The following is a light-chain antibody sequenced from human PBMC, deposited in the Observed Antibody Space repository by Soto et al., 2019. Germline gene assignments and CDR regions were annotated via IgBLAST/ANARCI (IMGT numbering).Light chain of an antibody. CDR1: QSVSSSQ. J-gene: IGKJ3*01. CDR2: GAS. CDR3: QQYGSSGVT. Sequence: EIVLTQSPGTLSLSPGERATLSCRASQSVSSSQLAWYQQRPGQAPRLLVYGASTSATGIADRFSGSGSGTDFTLTISRLEPEDFAVYYCQQYGSSGVTFGPGTKVDIK. V-gene: IGKV3-20*01.